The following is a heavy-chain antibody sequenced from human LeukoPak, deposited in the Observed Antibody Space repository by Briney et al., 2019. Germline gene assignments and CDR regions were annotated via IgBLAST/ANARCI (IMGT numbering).Heavy chain of an antibody. V-gene: IGHV4-4*07. Sequence: PSETLSLTCTVSGGSISSYYWSWIRQPAGKGLEWIGRIYTSGSTNYNPSLKSRVTMSVDTSKNQFSLKLSSVTAADTAVYYCARGNWEYYGSGSYYNDYYYMDVWGKGTTVTVSS. J-gene: IGHJ6*03. CDR3: ARGNWEYYGSGSYYNDYYYMDV. D-gene: IGHD3-10*01. CDR2: IYTSGST. CDR1: GGSISSYY.